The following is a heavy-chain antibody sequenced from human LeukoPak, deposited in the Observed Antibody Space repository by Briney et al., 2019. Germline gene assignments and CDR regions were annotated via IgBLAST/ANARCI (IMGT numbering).Heavy chain of an antibody. D-gene: IGHD3-10*01. CDR3: ATYFRFGELLFWFDP. Sequence: ASVKVSCKVSGYTLTELSMHWVRQAPGKGLEWMGGFDPEDGEAIYAQKFQGRVTMTEDTSTDTAYMELSSLRSEDTAVYYCATYFRFGELLFWFDPWGRGTLVTVSS. CDR1: GYTLTELS. J-gene: IGHJ5*02. V-gene: IGHV1-24*01. CDR2: FDPEDGEA.